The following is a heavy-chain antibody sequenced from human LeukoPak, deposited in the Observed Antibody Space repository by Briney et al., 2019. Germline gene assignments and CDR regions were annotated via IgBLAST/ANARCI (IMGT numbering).Heavy chain of an antibody. CDR1: AFIFSTYY. CDR2: IKPDGSEK. Sequence: GGSLRLSCAASAFIFSTYYMSWVRQAPGKGLEWVAIIKPDGSEKYSVDSVKGRFAISRDNTKKSLYLQMNSLRAEDTAVYYCASTITSFRGMIYYGMDVWGKGTTVTVSS. CDR3: ASTITSFRGMIYYGMDV. V-gene: IGHV3-7*03. J-gene: IGHJ6*04. D-gene: IGHD3-10*01.